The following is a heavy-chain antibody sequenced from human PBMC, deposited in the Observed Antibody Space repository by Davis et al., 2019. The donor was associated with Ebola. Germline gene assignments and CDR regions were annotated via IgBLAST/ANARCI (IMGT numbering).Heavy chain of an antibody. CDR2: INHSGST. J-gene: IGHJ5*02. D-gene: IGHD3-10*01. CDR3: ARGRLLWFGELFP. CDR1: GGSISSGGYY. V-gene: IGHV4-39*07. Sequence: SETLSLTCTVSGGSISSGGYYWSWIRQPPGKGLEWIGEINHSGSTNYNPSLKSRVTISVDTSKNQFSLKLSSVTAADTAVYYCARGRLLWFGELFPWGQGTLVTVSS.